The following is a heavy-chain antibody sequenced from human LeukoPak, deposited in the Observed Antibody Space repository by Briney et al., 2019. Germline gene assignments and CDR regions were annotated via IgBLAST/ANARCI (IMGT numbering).Heavy chain of an antibody. CDR1: GFTFSSYS. CDR2: ISSSSSSI. Sequence: GGSLRLSCAASGFTFSSYSMNWVRQAPGKGLEWVSYISSSSSSISYADSVKGRFTISRDNAKNSLYLQMSSLRAEDTALYYCARDSFGRTLFDPWGQGTLVTVSS. D-gene: IGHD3/OR15-3a*01. V-gene: IGHV3-48*01. J-gene: IGHJ5*02. CDR3: ARDSFGRTLFDP.